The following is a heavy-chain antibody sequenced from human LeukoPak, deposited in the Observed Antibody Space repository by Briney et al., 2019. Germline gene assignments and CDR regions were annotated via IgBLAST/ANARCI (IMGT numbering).Heavy chain of an antibody. CDR3: AREGIAAALYNWFDP. CDR1: GGSISSYY. J-gene: IGHJ5*02. CDR2: IYTSGST. Sequence: SETLSLTCTVSGGSISSYYWSWIRQPAGKGLEWIGRIYTSGSTNYNPSLKSRVTMSVDTSKNQFSLKLSSVTAADTAVYYCAREGIAAALYNWFDPWGQGTLATVSS. D-gene: IGHD6-13*01. V-gene: IGHV4-4*07.